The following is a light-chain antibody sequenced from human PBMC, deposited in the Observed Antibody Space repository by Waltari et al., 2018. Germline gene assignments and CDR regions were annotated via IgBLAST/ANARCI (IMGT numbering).Light chain of an antibody. Sequence: QSALTQPASVSRSPGQSITISCTGTSGDVEKYNLVSWYQHQPAQTPKLIIYEVTKRPSGVSNRFSGSKSDNTASLTISGLQAEDEADYYCCSYAGGGTYVFGPGTKVTVL. J-gene: IGLJ1*01. CDR2: EVT. V-gene: IGLV2-23*02. CDR3: CSYAGGGTYV. CDR1: SGDVEKYNL.